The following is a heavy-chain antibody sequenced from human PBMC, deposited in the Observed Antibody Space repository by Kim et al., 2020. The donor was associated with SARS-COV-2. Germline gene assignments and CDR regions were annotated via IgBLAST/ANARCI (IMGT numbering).Heavy chain of an antibody. Sequence: SETLSLTCTVSGGSISSYYWSWIRQPPGKGLEWIGYIYYSGSTNYNPSLKSRVTISVDTSKNQFSLKLSSVTAADTAVYYCARGLGQKYGKYDFWSGYYPESENWGQGTLVTVSS. CDR3: ARGLGQKYGKYDFWSGYYPESEN. D-gene: IGHD3-3*01. CDR2: IYYSGST. J-gene: IGHJ4*02. V-gene: IGHV4-59*13. CDR1: GGSISSYY.